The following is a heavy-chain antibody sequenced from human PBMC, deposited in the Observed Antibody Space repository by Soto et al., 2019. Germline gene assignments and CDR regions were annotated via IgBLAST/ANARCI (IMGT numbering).Heavy chain of an antibody. CDR3: AHKWYRNRSSAEYAQQ. Sequence: QITLKESGPTLVKPTQTLTLTCTFSGFSLSTSGVGVGWIRQPPGKALEWRALIYWDDDKLYSPSLKSRLTITKDSPKDQVDLTPTLKDRVDTAAYYCAHKWYRNRSSAEYAQQWGQGTLVTVSS. CDR1: GFSLSTSGVG. J-gene: IGHJ1*01. CDR2: IYWDDDK. D-gene: IGHD6-13*01. V-gene: IGHV2-5*02.